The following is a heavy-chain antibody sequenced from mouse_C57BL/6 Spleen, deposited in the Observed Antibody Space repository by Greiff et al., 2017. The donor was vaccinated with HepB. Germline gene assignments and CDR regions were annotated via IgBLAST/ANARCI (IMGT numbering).Heavy chain of an antibody. D-gene: IGHD2-3*01. CDR2: INPSSGYT. CDR1: GYTFTSYW. CDR3: GKRGNSDGYSYAMDY. J-gene: IGHJ4*01. Sequence: VQLQQSGAELAKPGASVKLSCKASGYTFTSYWMHWVKQRPGQGLEWIGYINPSSGYTKYNQKFKDKATLTADKSSSTAYMQLSSLTYEDSAGYYCGKRGNSDGYSYAMDYWGQGTSVTVSA. V-gene: IGHV1-7*01.